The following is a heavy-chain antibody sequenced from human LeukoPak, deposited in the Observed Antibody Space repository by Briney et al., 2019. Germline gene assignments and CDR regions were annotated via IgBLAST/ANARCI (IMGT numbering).Heavy chain of an antibody. J-gene: IGHJ4*02. CDR1: GYTFTSYG. V-gene: IGHV1-18*01. CDR2: ISAYNGNT. D-gene: IGHD5-12*01. CDR3: AGSGDIVATKSFDY. Sequence: ASVKVSCKASGYTFTSYGISWVRQAPGQGLEWMGWISAYNGNTNYAQKFQGRVTMTTDTSTSTAYMELRSLRSDDTAVYYCAGSGDIVATKSFDYWGQGTLVTLSS.